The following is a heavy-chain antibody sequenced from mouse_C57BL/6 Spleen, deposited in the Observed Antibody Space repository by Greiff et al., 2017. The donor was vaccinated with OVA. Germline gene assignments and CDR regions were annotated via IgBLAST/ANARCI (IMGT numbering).Heavy chain of an antibody. Sequence: QVHVKQPGAELVRPGSSVKLSCQASGYTFTSYWMHWVKQRPIQGLEWIGNIDPSDSETHYNQKFKDKATLTVDKSSSTAYMQLSSLTSEDSAVYYCARVAAQATYWFAYWGQGTLVTVSA. J-gene: IGHJ3*01. CDR3: ARVAAQATYWFAY. CDR2: IDPSDSET. V-gene: IGHV1-52*01. D-gene: IGHD3-2*02. CDR1: GYTFTSYW.